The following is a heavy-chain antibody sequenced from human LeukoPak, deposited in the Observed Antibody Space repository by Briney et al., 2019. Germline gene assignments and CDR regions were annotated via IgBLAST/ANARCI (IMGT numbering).Heavy chain of an antibody. J-gene: IGHJ5*02. CDR2: INPSGGST. CDR1: GYTFTSYY. V-gene: IGHV1-46*01. D-gene: IGHD3-22*01. CDR3: ARDPLVHSRAGSSGYSGYNWFDP. Sequence: ASVKVSCKTSGYTFTSYYMHWVRQAPGQGLEWMGIINPSGGSTSYAQKFQGRVTMTRDMSTSTVYMELSSLRSEDTAVYYCARDPLVHSRAGSSGYSGYNWFDPWGQGTLVTVSS.